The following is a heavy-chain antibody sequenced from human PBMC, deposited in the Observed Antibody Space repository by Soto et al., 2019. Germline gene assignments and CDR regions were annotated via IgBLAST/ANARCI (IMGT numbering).Heavy chain of an antibody. CDR3: AYSSSRNYGMAV. J-gene: IGHJ6*02. CDR2: ISAYNGNT. V-gene: IGHV1-18*04. Sequence: ASVNVSCKASGYTFTSYGISWVRQAPGQGLEWMGWISAYNGNTNYAQKLQSRVTITTXXXXXXPXIELRSLRSDETAVYYCAYSSSRNYGMAVWG. D-gene: IGHD6-6*01. CDR1: GYTFTSYG.